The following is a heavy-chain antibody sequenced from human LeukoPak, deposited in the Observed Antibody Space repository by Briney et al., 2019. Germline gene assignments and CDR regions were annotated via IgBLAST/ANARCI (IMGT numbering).Heavy chain of an antibody. J-gene: IGHJ4*02. V-gene: IGHV4-30-2*01. D-gene: IGHD6-13*01. CDR2: IYHSGST. CDR1: GGSISSGGYY. Sequence: SETLPLTCTVSGGSISSGGYYWSWIRQPPGKGLEWIGYIYHSGSTYYNPSLKSRVTISVDRSKNQFSLKLSSVTAADTAVYYCVAGHSSSWRLDYWGQGTLVTVSS. CDR3: VAGHSSSWRLDY.